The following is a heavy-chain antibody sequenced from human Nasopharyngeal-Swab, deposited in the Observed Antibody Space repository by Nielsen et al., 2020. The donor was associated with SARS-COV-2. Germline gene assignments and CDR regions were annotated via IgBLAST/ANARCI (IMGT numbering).Heavy chain of an antibody. J-gene: IGHJ3*01. D-gene: IGHD7-27*01. CDR2: INPNSGGT. CDR1: GYTFTGYY. Sequence: ASVKVSCKASGYTFTGYYMHWVRQAPGQGLEWMGWINPNSGGTNYAQQFQGRVTMTRDTSISTAYMELSRLRSDDTAVYYCARDDLTAYDAFDLWGQGTMVTVSS. V-gene: IGHV1-2*02. CDR3: ARDDLTAYDAFDL.